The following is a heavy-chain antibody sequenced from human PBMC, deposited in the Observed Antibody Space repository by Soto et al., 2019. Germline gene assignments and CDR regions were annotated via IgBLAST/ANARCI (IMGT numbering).Heavy chain of an antibody. Sequence: SETLSLTCAVYGGSFSGYYWSWIRQPPGKGLEWIGEINHSGSTNYNPSLKSRVTISVDTSKNQFSLKLSSVTAADTAVYYCARGRPYSSSWYYNYYYGMDVWGQGTMVTVSS. J-gene: IGHJ6*02. V-gene: IGHV4-34*01. CDR3: ARGRPYSSSWYYNYYYGMDV. CDR2: INHSGST. CDR1: GGSFSGYY. D-gene: IGHD6-13*01.